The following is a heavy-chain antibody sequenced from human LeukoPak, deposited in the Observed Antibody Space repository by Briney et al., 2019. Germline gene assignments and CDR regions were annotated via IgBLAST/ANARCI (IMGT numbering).Heavy chain of an antibody. V-gene: IGHV1-46*01. CDR3: ASSQAGSYYTQDY. CDR2: INPSGGST. D-gene: IGHD3-10*01. J-gene: IGHJ4*02. CDR1: GYTFTSYY. Sequence: ASVKVSCKAFGYTFTSYYMHWVRQAPGQGLEWMGIINPSGGSTSYAQKFQGRVTMTRDMSTSTVYMELSSLGSEDTAVYYCASSQAGSYYTQDYWGQGTLVTVSS.